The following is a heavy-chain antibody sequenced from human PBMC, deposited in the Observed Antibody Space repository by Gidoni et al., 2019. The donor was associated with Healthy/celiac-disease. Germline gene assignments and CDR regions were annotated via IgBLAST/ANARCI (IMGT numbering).Heavy chain of an antibody. J-gene: IGHJ4*02. Sequence: QVQLQQWGAGLLKPSETLSLTCAVYGGSFSGYYWSWIRQPPGKGLEWIGEINHSGSTNYNPSLKSRVTISVDTSKNQFSLKLSSVTAADTAVYYCARGPPRKRGYYGRNYFDYWGQGTLVTVSS. V-gene: IGHV4-34*01. CDR2: INHSGST. CDR1: GGSFSGYY. CDR3: ARGPPRKRGYYGRNYFDY. D-gene: IGHD3-22*01.